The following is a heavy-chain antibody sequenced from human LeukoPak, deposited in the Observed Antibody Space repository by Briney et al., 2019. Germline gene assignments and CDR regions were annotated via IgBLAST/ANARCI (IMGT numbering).Heavy chain of an antibody. CDR1: GFTFSSYS. D-gene: IGHD6-13*01. CDR3: ARETEVAAAVKFDP. V-gene: IGHV3-21*01. CDR2: ISSSSSYI. Sequence: PGGSLRLSCAASGFTFSSYSMNWVRQAPGKGLEWVSSISSSSSYIYYADSVKGRFTISRDNAKNSLYLQMNSLRAEDTAVYYCARETEVAAAVKFDPWGQGTLVTVSS. J-gene: IGHJ5*02.